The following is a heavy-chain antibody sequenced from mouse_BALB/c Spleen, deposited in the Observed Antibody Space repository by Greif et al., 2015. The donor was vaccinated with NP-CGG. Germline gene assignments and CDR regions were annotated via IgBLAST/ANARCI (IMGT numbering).Heavy chain of an antibody. Sequence: QVQLQQSGPELVKPGASVKISCKASGYTFTDYYINWVKQKPGQGLEWIGWIYPGSGNTKYNEKFKGKATLTVDTSSSTAYMQLSGLTSEDTAVYFCARRTGTEAMDYWGQGTSVTVSS. CDR3: ARRTGTEAMDY. CDR1: GYTFTDYY. CDR2: IYPGSGNT. D-gene: IGHD4-1*01. V-gene: IGHV1-84*02. J-gene: IGHJ4*01.